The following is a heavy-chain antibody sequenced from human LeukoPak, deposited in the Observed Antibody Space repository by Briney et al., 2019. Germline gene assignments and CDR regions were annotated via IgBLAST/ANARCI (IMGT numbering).Heavy chain of an antibody. CDR2: ISAYNGNT. CDR3: ARSSYDYGDWLGWAFDY. CDR1: GYTFTSYG. V-gene: IGHV1-18*04. Sequence: GASVKVSCKASGYTFTSYGISWVRQAPGQGLERMGWISAYNGNTNYAQKLQSRVTMTTDTSTSTAYMELRSLRSDDTAVYYCARSSYDYGDWLGWAFDYWGQGTLVTVSS. D-gene: IGHD4-17*01. J-gene: IGHJ4*02.